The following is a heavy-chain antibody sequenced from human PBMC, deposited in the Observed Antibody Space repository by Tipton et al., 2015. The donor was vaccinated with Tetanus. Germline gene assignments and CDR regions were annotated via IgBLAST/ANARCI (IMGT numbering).Heavy chain of an antibody. V-gene: IGHV1-18*01. CDR2: ISAYNGNT. CDR1: GYTFTSYG. J-gene: IGHJ5*02. CDR3: ARDPRNRIAAAAWFAP. Sequence: QSGAEVKKPGASVKVSCKASGYTFTSYGISWVRQAPGQGLGWMGWISAYNGNTNYAQKLQGRVTMTPDTSTSTAYMELRSLRSDAPAVYYCARDPRNRIAAAAWFAPWGQGTLLTVSS. D-gene: IGHD6-13*01.